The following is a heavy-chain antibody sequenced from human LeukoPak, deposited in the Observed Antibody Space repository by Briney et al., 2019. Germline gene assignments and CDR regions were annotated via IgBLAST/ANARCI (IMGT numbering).Heavy chain of an antibody. V-gene: IGHV4-31*03. CDR2: IYYSGST. CDR3: ARETYCDFWSGYATVYYYYMDV. J-gene: IGHJ6*03. CDR1: GGSISSGGYY. Sequence: SETLSLTCTVSGGSISSGGYYWSWIRQHPGKGLEWIGYIYYSGSTYYNPSLKSRVTISVDTSKNQFSLKLSSVTAADTAVYYCARETYCDFWSGYATVYYYYMDVWGKGTTVTVSS. D-gene: IGHD3-3*01.